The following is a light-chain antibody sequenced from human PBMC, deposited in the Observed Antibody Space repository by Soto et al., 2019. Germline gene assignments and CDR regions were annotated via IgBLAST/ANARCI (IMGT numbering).Light chain of an antibody. Sequence: QSALTQPASVSGSPGQSITISCTGTSSDVGGYNYVSWYQQHPGKAPKLMIYEVSNRPSGVSNRFSGSKSGNTASLTISGLQAEDEADYYCCSYAGGPYVFGTGTKVTVL. CDR1: SSDVGGYNY. J-gene: IGLJ1*01. V-gene: IGLV2-14*01. CDR3: CSYAGGPYV. CDR2: EVS.